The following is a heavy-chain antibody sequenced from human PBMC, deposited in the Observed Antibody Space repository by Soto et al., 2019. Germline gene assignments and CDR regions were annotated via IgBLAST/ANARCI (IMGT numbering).Heavy chain of an antibody. CDR2: ISSSSSTI. Sequence: EAQLVESGGGLVQPGGSLRLSCAASGFTFSSYSMNWVRQAPGKGLEWVSYISSSSSTIYYADSVKGRFTISRDNAKNSLYLQMNSLRAEDTAVYYCARPPRGWYTTGYCGGDCYSSYWGQGTLVTVSS. V-gene: IGHV3-48*01. J-gene: IGHJ4*02. D-gene: IGHD2-21*01. CDR1: GFTFSSYS. CDR3: ARPPRGWYTTGYCGGDCYSSY.